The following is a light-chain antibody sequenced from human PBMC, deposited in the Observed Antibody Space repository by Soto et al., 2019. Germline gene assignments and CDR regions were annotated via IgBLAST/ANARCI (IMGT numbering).Light chain of an antibody. V-gene: IGLV2-14*01. CDR3: SSSARTSSLV. Sequence: SVLKPPASDSGSPDESITISAPGTGIAVGGYDYVSWYQQHPAKARELRIYDLNNRPSGVSNRFSGSKSGNMASLTCSRLQADHEADYYSSSSARTSSLVFGTSTKVNVL. CDR1: GIAVGGYDY. J-gene: IGLJ1*01. CDR2: DLN.